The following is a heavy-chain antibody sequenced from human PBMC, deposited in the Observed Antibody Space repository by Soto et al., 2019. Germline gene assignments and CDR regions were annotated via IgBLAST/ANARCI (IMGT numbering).Heavy chain of an antibody. CDR2: IKQDGSEK. V-gene: IGHV3-7*03. Sequence: GGSLRLSCSVSGLPFSTLWMSWVRQAPGKGLERVANIKQDGSEKYYVDSVKGRFTISRDNAKNTLHLQMNSLRAEDTAVYYCAILSNWGQGTLVTVSS. CDR1: GLPFSTLW. J-gene: IGHJ4*02. D-gene: IGHD6-6*01. CDR3: AILSN.